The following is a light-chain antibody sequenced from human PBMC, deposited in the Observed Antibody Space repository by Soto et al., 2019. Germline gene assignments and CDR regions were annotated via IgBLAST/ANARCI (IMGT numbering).Light chain of an antibody. CDR3: SSYAGSNNFV. Sequence: QSALTQPPPASGSPLQSVTISCSGTSSDVGGYNYVSWHQQHPGKAPKLMIYEVSKRPSGVPDRFSGSKSGNTASLIVSGLQAEDEADYYCSSYAGSNNFVFGTGTKVTVL. V-gene: IGLV2-8*01. CDR2: EVS. CDR1: SSDVGGYNY. J-gene: IGLJ1*01.